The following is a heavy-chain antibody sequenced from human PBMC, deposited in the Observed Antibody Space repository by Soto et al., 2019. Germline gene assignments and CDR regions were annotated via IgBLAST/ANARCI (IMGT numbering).Heavy chain of an antibody. D-gene: IGHD6-19*01. V-gene: IGHV3-30*18. Sequence: PGGSLRLSCAASGSTFSSYGMHWVRQAPGKGLEWVAVISYDGSNKYYADSVKGRFTISRDNSKNTLYLQMNSLRAEDTAVYYCAKDNQEPGWSSGYYGMDVWGQGTTVTVSS. CDR2: ISYDGSNK. J-gene: IGHJ6*02. CDR1: GSTFSSYG. CDR3: AKDNQEPGWSSGYYGMDV.